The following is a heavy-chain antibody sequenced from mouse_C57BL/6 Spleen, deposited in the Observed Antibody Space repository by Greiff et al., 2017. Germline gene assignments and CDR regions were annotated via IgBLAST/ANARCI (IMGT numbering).Heavy chain of an antibody. V-gene: IGHV1-55*01. CDR2: IYPGSGST. Sequence: QVQLQQPGAELVKPGASVKMSCKASGYTFTSYWITWVKQRPGQGLEWIGDIYPGSGSTNYNEKFKSKATLTVDTSSSTAYMQLSSLTSEDSAVYYCARFGDYYGSSYDYWGQGTTLTVSS. D-gene: IGHD1-1*01. CDR3: ARFGDYYGSSYDY. J-gene: IGHJ2*01. CDR1: GYTFTSYW.